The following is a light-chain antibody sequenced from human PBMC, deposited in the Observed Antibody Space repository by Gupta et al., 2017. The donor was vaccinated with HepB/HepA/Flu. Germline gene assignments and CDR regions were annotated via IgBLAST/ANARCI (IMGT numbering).Light chain of an antibody. CDR2: ETS. Sequence: DIQMTQSPSILSASVGDRVTITCRASHNINQWVAWYQQKPGKAPKLLISETSDLQDGVPSRFSGSGFGTEFTLTISSLQPDDFAIYYCQQHGSYPLTFGRGTKVETK. CDR1: HNINQW. J-gene: IGKJ4*01. CDR3: QQHGSYPLT. V-gene: IGKV1-5*03.